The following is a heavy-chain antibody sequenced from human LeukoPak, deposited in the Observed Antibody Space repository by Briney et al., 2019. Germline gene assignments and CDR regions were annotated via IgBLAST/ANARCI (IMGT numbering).Heavy chain of an antibody. CDR3: AKDGIAVAGTSDVFIDY. J-gene: IGHJ4*02. Sequence: GGSLRLSCVASGLTFSSYGMHWDRQAPGKGLEWVAVISYDGSNKYYADSVKGRFTISRDNSKNTLYLQMNSLRAEDTAVYYCAKDGIAVAGTSDVFIDYWGQGTLVTVSS. CDR2: ISYDGSNK. CDR1: GLTFSSYG. V-gene: IGHV3-30*18. D-gene: IGHD6-19*01.